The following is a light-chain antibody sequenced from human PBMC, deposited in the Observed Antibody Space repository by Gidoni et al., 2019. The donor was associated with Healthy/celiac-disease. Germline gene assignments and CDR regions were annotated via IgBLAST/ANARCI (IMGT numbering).Light chain of an antibody. CDR1: SSNIGSNT. J-gene: IGLJ1*01. CDR3: AAWDDSLNGHYV. CDR2: SNN. V-gene: IGLV1-44*01. Sequence: QSVLTQPLSASGTPGQRVTISCSGSSSNIGSNTVNWYQQLPGTAPKLLLYSNNQRPSGVPDRFSGSKSGTSASLAISGLQSEDEADYYCAAWDDSLNGHYVFGTGTKVTVL.